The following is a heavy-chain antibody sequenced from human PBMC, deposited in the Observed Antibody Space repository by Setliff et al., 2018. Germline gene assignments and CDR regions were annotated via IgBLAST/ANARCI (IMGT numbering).Heavy chain of an antibody. D-gene: IGHD3-16*01. J-gene: IGHJ4*02. CDR2: IKQDGSEK. CDR1: GFTFSNYW. V-gene: IGHV3-7*01. Sequence: GGSLRLSCAASGFTFSNYWMSWVRQAPGKGLEWVANIKQDGSEKYYGDSVKGRFTISRDNAKNSLYLQMNSLRAEDTAVYYCARDGGEYWSQGTLVTVSS. CDR3: ARDGGEY.